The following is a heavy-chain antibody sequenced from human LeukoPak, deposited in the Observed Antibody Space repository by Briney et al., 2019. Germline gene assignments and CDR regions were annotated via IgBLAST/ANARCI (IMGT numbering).Heavy chain of an antibody. Sequence: PGGSLNFSLAALGLPFTNYALTWAGRAPGKGREGAQVISGSGNSTYYADSVKGRFTISRDNSKNTLYLQMNSLRGEDTAVYHCVKDNSNWYWYFDLWGRGTLVTVSS. CDR3: VKDNSNWYWYFDL. D-gene: IGHD1-1*01. CDR2: ISGSGNST. CDR1: GLPFTNYA. V-gene: IGHV3-23*01. J-gene: IGHJ2*01.